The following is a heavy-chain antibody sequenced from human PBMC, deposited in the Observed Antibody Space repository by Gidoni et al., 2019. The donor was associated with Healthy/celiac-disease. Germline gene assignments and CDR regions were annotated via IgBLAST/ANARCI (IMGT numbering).Heavy chain of an antibody. CDR3: ARDSPDYGSGSYPYYYYGMDV. V-gene: IGHV3-21*01. CDR1: GFTFSSYS. D-gene: IGHD3-10*01. CDR2: ISSSSSYI. J-gene: IGHJ6*02. Sequence: EVQLVESGGGLVKPGGSLRLSGAASGFTFSSYSMNWVRLAPGKGLEWVSSISSSSSYIYYADSVKGRFTISRDNAKISLYLQMNSLRAEDTAVYYCARDSPDYGSGSYPYYYYGMDVWGQGTTVTVSS.